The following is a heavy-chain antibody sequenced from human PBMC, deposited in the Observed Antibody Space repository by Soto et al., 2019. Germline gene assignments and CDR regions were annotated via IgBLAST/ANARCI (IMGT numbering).Heavy chain of an antibody. CDR1: GGSISSSNW. Sequence: QVQLQESGPGLVKPSGTLSITCAVSGGSISSSNWWSWVRQPPGKGLEWIGEIYHSGSTNYNPSLKSRVTISLYKSKNQFSLKLSSVTAADTAVYYCARDPSPYDFCTLHTPLYYDGMDVWGQGTTVTVSS. CDR2: IYHSGST. J-gene: IGHJ6*02. CDR3: ARDPSPYDFCTLHTPLYYDGMDV. V-gene: IGHV4-4*02. D-gene: IGHD3-3*01.